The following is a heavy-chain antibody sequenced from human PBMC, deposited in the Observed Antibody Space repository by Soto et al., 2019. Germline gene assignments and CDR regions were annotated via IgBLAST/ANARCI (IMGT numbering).Heavy chain of an antibody. CDR2: INAANGNT. CDR1: GDIFTNYA. V-gene: IGHV1-3*01. D-gene: IGHD1-26*01. J-gene: IGHJ4*02. CDR3: ARRSRDGDGTFDL. Sequence: VKVSCKASGDIFTNYAFHWVRQAPGQGLEWMGRINAANGNTEYSQKFQGRVTITRDTSASAAYMEVSSLRYEDTAVYYCARRSRDGDGTFDLCGQGTLVTVS.